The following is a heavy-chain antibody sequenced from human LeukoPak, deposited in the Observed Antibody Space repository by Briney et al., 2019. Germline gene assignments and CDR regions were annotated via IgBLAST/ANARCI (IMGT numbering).Heavy chain of an antibody. CDR1: GFTFSSYS. CDR2: ISSSSSYI. D-gene: IGHD5-18*01. V-gene: IGHV3-21*01. CDR3: ARDDSDTAMVLLNY. J-gene: IGHJ4*02. Sequence: GGSLRLSCAASGFTFSSYSMNWVRQAPGKGLEWVSSISSSSSYIYYADSVKGRFTVSRDNAKNSLYLQMNSLRAEDTAVYYCARDDSDTAMVLLNYWGQGTLVTASS.